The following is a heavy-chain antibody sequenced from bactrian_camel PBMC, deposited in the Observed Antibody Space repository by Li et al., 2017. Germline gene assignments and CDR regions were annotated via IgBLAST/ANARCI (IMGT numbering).Heavy chain of an antibody. CDR1: GFNFDDSD. D-gene: IGHD2*01. J-gene: IGHJ4*01. V-gene: IGHV3S55*01. Sequence: HVQLVESGGGSVQPGGSPRLSCIGSGFNFDDSDMGWYRQGPGSECKLVSSLTSYGTTYYTDSVKGRFTISQDNAKNTLYLQMNSLKPEDTAMYYCAARIVGYECSSLLTSRYQYWGQGTQVTVS. CDR3: AARIVGYECSSLLTSRYQY. CDR2: LTSYGTT.